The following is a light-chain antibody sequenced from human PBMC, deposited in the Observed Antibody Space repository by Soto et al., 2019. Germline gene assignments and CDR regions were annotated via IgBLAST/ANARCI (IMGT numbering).Light chain of an antibody. J-gene: IGKJ5*01. CDR2: GAS. CDR1: HSVSITY. Sequence: VLTQSPGTLSLSPGEIASLSCRASHSVSITYLTWYQQKPGQAPRLLTFGASKRATGIPDRFSGSGSGRDFTLTISGLEPEDFAVYYCQQYGSSPLISFGQGTRLEIK. V-gene: IGKV3-20*01. CDR3: QQYGSSPLIS.